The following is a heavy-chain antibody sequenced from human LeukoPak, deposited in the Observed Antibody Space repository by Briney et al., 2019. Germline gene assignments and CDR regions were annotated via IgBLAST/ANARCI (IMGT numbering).Heavy chain of an antibody. CDR1: GGTFSSYA. CDR2: IIPIFGTA. V-gene: IGHV1-69*05. D-gene: IGHD4-17*01. Sequence: ASVKVSCKASGGTFSSYAISWVRQAPGQGLEWMGRIIPIFGTANYAQKFQGRVTITTDESTSTAYMELSSLRSEDTAVYYCAREDYGDRTLDYWGQGTLVTVSS. CDR3: AREDYGDRTLDY. J-gene: IGHJ4*02.